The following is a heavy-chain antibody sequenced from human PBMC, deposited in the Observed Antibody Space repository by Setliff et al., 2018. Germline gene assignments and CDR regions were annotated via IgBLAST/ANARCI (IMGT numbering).Heavy chain of an antibody. CDR2: IYYSGNT. Sequence: SDTLSLTCTVSGGSISSGDYYWTWIRQPPGKGLEWIGFIYYSGNTFYNPSLKSRLTISVDTSKNLFSLKLSSVTAADTAVYYCARQLYYYGTPGYFDYWGQGTLVTVSS. CDR3: ARQLYYYGTPGYFDY. D-gene: IGHD3-10*01. J-gene: IGHJ4*02. CDR1: GGSISSGDYY. V-gene: IGHV4-30-4*02.